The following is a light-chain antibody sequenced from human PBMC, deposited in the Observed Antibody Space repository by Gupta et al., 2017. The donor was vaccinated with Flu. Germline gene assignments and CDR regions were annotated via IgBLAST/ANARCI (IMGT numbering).Light chain of an antibody. CDR2: GAS. J-gene: IGKJ1*01. CDR1: QSVSSN. Sequence: EIVKTQSPATLSVSPGERATLSCRASQSVSSNLAWYQQKPGQAPRLLIYGASTRATGIPARFSGSGSGTEFTLTISSLQSEDFAVYYCQQYNNWQWTFGQGTKVEIK. CDR3: QQYNNWQWT. V-gene: IGKV3-15*01.